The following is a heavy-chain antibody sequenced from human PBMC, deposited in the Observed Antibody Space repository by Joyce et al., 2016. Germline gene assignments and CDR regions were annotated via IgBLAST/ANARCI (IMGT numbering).Heavy chain of an antibody. CDR2: IDPRDSYT. CDR1: GYSFTSHW. Sequence: EVQLVQSGAEVKKPGESLRISCKGSGYSFTSHWISWVRQMPGKGLEWMGRIDPRDSYTDYSPSVEGHVTISVDKTISAAYRQWSSLRASDTAIYYCARHVTDWFDPWGQGTLVTVSS. J-gene: IGHJ5*02. D-gene: IGHD3-10*02. V-gene: IGHV5-10-1*03. CDR3: ARHVTDWFDP.